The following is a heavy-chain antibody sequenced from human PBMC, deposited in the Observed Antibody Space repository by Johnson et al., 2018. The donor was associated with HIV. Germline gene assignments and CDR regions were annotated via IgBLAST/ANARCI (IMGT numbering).Heavy chain of an antibody. CDR2: ISYDGSNK. CDR3: AKERTAMVTPFDA. CDR1: GFTFSDYY. Sequence: QVQLVESGGGLVKPGGSLRLSCAASGFTFSDYYMSWIRQAPGKGLEWVAVISYDGSNKYYADSVKGRFTISRDNSENTLFLQMNSLRDEDTAVYYCAKERTAMVTPFDACGQGTRVTVSS. V-gene: IGHV3-30*18. J-gene: IGHJ3*01. D-gene: IGHD5-18*01.